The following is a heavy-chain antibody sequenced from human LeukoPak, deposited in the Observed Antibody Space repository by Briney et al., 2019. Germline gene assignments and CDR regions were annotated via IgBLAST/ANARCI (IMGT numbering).Heavy chain of an antibody. Sequence: SETLSLTCTVSGGSISSYYWNWIRQPPGKGLEWIGYIYNSGSTNNNPSLKSRVTISVDTSKNQFSLKLSSVTAADTAVYYCARDSGYCSGGSCYFHPYYMDVWGKGTTVTVSS. CDR2: IYNSGST. V-gene: IGHV4-59*01. D-gene: IGHD2-15*01. J-gene: IGHJ6*03. CDR1: GGSISSYY. CDR3: ARDSGYCSGGSCYFHPYYMDV.